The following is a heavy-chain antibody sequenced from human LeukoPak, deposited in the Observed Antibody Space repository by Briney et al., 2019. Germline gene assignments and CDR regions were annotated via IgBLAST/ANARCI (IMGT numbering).Heavy chain of an antibody. CDR2: IYYSGST. CDR3: AKGNPYYDS. D-gene: IGHD5-12*01. V-gene: IGHV4-59*12. J-gene: IGHJ5*02. CDR1: GGSISSYY. Sequence: SETLSLTCTVSGGSISSYYWSWIRQPPGKGLEWIGYIYYSGSTNYNPSLKSRVTISVDTSENQFSLTLRSLTAADTAVYYCAKGNPYYDSWGQGTLVTVSS.